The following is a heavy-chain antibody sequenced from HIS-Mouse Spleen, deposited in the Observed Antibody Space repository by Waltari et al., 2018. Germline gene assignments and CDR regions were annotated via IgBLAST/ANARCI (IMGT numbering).Heavy chain of an antibody. CDR3: ARELGIGAFDI. V-gene: IGHV1-2*02. Sequence: QVQLVQSGAEVKKPGASVKVSCKASGYTFTGYYMHWVRRAPGQGLEWMGWINPNRGGTNYAQKFQGRVTMTRDTSISTAYMELSRLRSDDTAVYYCARELGIGAFDIWGQGTMVTVSS. CDR2: INPNRGGT. CDR1: GYTFTGYY. D-gene: IGHD7-27*01. J-gene: IGHJ3*02.